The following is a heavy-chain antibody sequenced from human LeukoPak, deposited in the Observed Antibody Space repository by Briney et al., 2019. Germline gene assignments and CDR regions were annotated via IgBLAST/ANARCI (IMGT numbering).Heavy chain of an antibody. D-gene: IGHD6-6*01. CDR1: GGSISSSSYY. CDR2: IYYSGST. Sequence: SETLSLTCTVSGGSISSSSYYWGWIRQPPGKGLEWIVSIYYSGSTYYNPSLKSRVTISVDTSKNQFSLKLSSVTAADTAVYYCARPSETSIAARRWDFDYWGQGTLVTVSS. V-gene: IGHV4-39*01. CDR3: ARPSETSIAARRWDFDY. J-gene: IGHJ4*02.